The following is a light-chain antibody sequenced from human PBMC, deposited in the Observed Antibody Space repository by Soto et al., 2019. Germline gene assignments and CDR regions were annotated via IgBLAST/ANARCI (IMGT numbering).Light chain of an antibody. V-gene: IGKV1-17*03. CDR1: QNIGSS. J-gene: IGKJ3*01. CDR2: TTS. Sequence: DIPMTQSPSAMSASVGDRVTITCRASQNIGSSLAWFQQKPGKVPKRLIHTTSTLESGVPSRFSGSGSVTEFTLTISSLQPEDSATYYCLQHDRYPRTFGPGTKVDIK. CDR3: LQHDRYPRT.